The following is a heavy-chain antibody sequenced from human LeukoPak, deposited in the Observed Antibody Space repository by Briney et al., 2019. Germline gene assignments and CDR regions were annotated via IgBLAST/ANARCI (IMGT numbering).Heavy chain of an antibody. V-gene: IGHV1-46*01. CDR2: INPSDGAT. D-gene: IGHD3-16*01. Sequence: GASVKVSFKASGYTFTSYYMHWVRQAPGQGLEWMGIINPSDGATTYAQRFQGRVSMTRDMSTTTVYMDLRSMRSEDTAVYFCAGEQGGGRSGSLGGLFASYYTYYMDVWGRGTTVTVSS. CDR1: GYTFTSYY. J-gene: IGHJ6*03. CDR3: AGEQGGGRSGSLGGLFASYYTYYMDV.